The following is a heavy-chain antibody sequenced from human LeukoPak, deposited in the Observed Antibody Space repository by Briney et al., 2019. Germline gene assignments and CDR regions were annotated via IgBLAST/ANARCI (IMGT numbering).Heavy chain of an antibody. V-gene: IGHV3-21*01. D-gene: IGHD6-13*01. CDR2: ISSSSSYI. CDR3: ARADSSSCSDY. J-gene: IGHJ4*02. Sequence: PGGSLRLSCAASGFTFSSYSMNWVRQAPGKGLEWVSSISSSSSYIYYADSVKGRFTISRDNAKNSLYLQMNSLRAKDTAVYYCARADSSSCSDYWGQGTLVTVSS. CDR1: GFTFSSYS.